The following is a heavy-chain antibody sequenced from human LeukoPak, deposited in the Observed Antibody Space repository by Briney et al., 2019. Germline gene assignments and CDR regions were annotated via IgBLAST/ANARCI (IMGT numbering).Heavy chain of an antibody. Sequence: SETLSLTCAVYGGSFSGYYWSWLRQPPGKGLEWIGEINHSGSTNYNPSLKSRVTISVDTSKNQFSLKLSSVTAADTAVYYCASTYCSSTSCRFIDYWGQGTLVTVSS. CDR3: ASTYCSSTSCRFIDY. J-gene: IGHJ4*02. D-gene: IGHD2-2*01. CDR2: INHSGST. V-gene: IGHV4-34*01. CDR1: GGSFSGYY.